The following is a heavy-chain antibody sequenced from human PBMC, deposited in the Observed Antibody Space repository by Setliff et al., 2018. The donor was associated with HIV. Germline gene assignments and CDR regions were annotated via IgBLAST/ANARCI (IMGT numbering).Heavy chain of an antibody. CDR1: DGSISSSNW. J-gene: IGHJ4*02. Sequence: LSLTCAVSDGSISSSNWWSWVRQPPGKGLEWIGEIYHTQNTNYSPSLKSRVTISVDKSKNQFSLKLTSVTAADTAVYYCARGANFWSGYDSWGQGTLVTVSS. CDR3: ARGANFWSGYDS. CDR2: IYHTQNT. V-gene: IGHV4-4*02. D-gene: IGHD3-3*01.